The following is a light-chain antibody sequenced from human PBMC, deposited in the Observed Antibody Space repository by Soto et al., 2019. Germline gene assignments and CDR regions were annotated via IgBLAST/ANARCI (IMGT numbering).Light chain of an antibody. CDR2: EVS. CDR3: SSYTSSSTYV. J-gene: IGLJ1*01. Sequence: QSVLTQPASVSGSPGQSITVSCTGTSSDVATYNSVSWYQQHPGKAPKLMIYEVSNRPSGVSNRFSGSKSDNTASLTISGLQAEDEADYYCSSYTSSSTYVFGTGTKVTVL. V-gene: IGLV2-14*01. CDR1: SSDVATYNS.